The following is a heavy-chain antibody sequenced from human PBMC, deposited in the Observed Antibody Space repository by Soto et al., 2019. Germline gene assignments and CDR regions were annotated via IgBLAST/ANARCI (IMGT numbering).Heavy chain of an antibody. J-gene: IGHJ4*02. V-gene: IGHV3-73*02. D-gene: IGHD1-26*01. CDR1: GFTFSGSA. CDR2: IRSKANSYAT. Sequence: EVQLVESGGGLVQPGGSLKLSCAASGFTFSGSAMHWVRQASGKGLEWVGRIRSKANSYATAYAASVKGRFTISRDDSKNTAYLQMNSLKTEDTAVYYCTRPPLGGGGDYWGQGTLVTVSS. CDR3: TRPPLGGGGDY.